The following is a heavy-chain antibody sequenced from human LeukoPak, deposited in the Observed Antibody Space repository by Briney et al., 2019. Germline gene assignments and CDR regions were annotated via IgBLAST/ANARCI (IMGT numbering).Heavy chain of an antibody. J-gene: IGHJ4*02. CDR3: AGTSIRFLEWLTLDY. Sequence: GGSLRLSCAASGFTFSSYWMHWVRHATGKGLVCVSRIISDGSSTSYAESVTGRFTTSRDNAKTTLYLQMNSLRAEDTAVYYCAGTSIRFLEWLTLDYWGQGTLVTVSS. CDR1: GFTFSSYW. CDR2: IISDGSST. D-gene: IGHD3-3*01. V-gene: IGHV3-74*01.